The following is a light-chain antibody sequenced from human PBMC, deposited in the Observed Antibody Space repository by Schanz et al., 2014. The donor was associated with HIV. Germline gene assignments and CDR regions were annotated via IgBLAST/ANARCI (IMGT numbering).Light chain of an antibody. CDR3: SSYAGSNNLV. CDR2: GNN. CDR1: SSNIGANYD. J-gene: IGLJ2*01. V-gene: IGLV1-40*01. Sequence: QSVLTQPPSVSGAPGQRVTISCTGSSSNIGANYDVHWYQQVPTTAPKVLISGNNNRPSGVPDRFSGSKSGNTASLTVSGLQAEDEADYYCSSYAGSNNLVFGGGTKLTVL.